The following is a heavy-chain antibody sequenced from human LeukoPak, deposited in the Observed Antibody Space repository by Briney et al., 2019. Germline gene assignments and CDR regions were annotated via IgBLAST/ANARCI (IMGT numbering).Heavy chain of an antibody. Sequence: SQTLSLTCAVSGGSISGGGYSWSWIRQPPGKGLEWIGYIYHSGSINYNPSLKSRVTISLDRSKNQCSLKLSSVTAADTAVYYCARGGWWQAYFDYWGQGTLVTVSS. J-gene: IGHJ4*02. D-gene: IGHD2-15*01. CDR2: IYHSGSI. V-gene: IGHV4-30-2*01. CDR3: ARGGWWQAYFDY. CDR1: GGSISGGGYS.